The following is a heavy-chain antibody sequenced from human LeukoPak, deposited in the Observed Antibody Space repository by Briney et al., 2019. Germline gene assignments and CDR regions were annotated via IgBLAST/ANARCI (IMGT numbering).Heavy chain of an antibody. CDR1: GGSISSYY. V-gene: IGHV4-59*08. CDR2: IYYSGST. Sequence: PSETLSLTCTVSGGSISSYYCSWIRQPPGKGLEWIGYIYYSGSTNYNPSLKSRVTISVDTSKNQFSLKLSSVTAADTAVYYCASANYYYYGMDVWGQGTTVTVSS. J-gene: IGHJ6*02. CDR3: ASANYYYYGMDV.